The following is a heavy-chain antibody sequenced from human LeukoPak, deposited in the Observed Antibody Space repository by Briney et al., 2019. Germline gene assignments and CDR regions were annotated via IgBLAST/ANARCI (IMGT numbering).Heavy chain of an antibody. CDR1: ELPFNAYS. CDR2: ISSSSYYT. CDR3: ASGSGSYRTPYYYMDV. D-gene: IGHD3-10*01. J-gene: IGHJ6*03. Sequence: GGSLRLSCEASELPFNAYSMNWVRQAPGKGLEWVSSISSSSYYTYYADSVKGRFTISRDNTKNSLYLQMNSLRAEDTAVYYCASGSGSYRTPYYYMDVWGTGTTVTVSS. V-gene: IGHV3-21*04.